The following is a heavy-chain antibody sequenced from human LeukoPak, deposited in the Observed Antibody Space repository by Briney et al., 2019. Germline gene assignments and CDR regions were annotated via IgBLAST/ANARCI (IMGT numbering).Heavy chain of an antibody. CDR1: GFTFTSSA. D-gene: IGHD3-10*01. V-gene: IGHV1-58*01. CDR2: IVVGSGNT. Sequence: SVKVSCKASGFTFTSSAVQWVRQARGQRLEWIGWIVVGSGNTNYAQKFQERVTITRDMSTSTAYMELSSLSSEDTAVYYCAAAMVRGVLWNGMDVWGQGTTVTVSS. CDR3: AAAMVRGVLWNGMDV. J-gene: IGHJ6*02.